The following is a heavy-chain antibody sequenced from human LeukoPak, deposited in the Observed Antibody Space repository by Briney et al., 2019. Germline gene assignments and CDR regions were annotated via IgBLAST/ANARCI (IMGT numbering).Heavy chain of an antibody. CDR2: ISWNSGSI. J-gene: IGHJ3*02. CDR3: AKDSVAYGGNPPVAFDI. V-gene: IGHV3-9*01. D-gene: IGHD4-23*01. CDR1: GFTFDDYA. Sequence: GGSLRLSCAASGFTFDDYAMHWVRQAPGKGLEWVSGISWNSGSIGYADSVKGRFTISRDNAKNSLYLQMNSLRAEDTALYYCAKDSVAYGGNPPVAFDIWGQGTMVTVSS.